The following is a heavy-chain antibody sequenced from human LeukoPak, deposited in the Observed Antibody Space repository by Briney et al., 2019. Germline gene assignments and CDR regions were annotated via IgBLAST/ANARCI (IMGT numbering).Heavy chain of an antibody. Sequence: PSETLSLTCTVSGGSISSYYWSWIRQPPGKGLEWIGYIYYSGSTNYNPSLKSRVTISVDTSKNQFSLKLSSVTAVDTAVYYCARSLSSGMFDYWGQGTLVAVSS. V-gene: IGHV4-59*01. CDR2: IYYSGST. D-gene: IGHD3-22*01. CDR3: ARSLSSGMFDY. J-gene: IGHJ4*02. CDR1: GGSISSYY.